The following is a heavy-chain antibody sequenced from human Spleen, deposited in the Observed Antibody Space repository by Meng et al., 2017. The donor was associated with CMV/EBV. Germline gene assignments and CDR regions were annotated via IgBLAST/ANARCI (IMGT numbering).Heavy chain of an antibody. CDR1: GFTFSSFE. CDR2: ISLSGSTI. J-gene: IGHJ6*02. V-gene: IGHV3-48*03. Sequence: GGSLRLSCAASGFTFSSFEMSWVRQAPGKGLEWVSYISLSGSTIYYADSVKGRFTISRDNSKNTLYLQMNSLRAEDTAVYYCARDETRGMDVWGQGTTVTVSS. CDR3: ARDETRGMDV.